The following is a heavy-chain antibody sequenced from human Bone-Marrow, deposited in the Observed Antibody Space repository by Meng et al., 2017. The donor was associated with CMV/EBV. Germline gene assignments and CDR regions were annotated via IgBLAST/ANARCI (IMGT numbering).Heavy chain of an antibody. V-gene: IGHV1-8*03. CDR3: ARDPHLARPYYYGMDV. CDR2: MNPNSGNT. J-gene: IGHJ6*02. Sequence: ASVKVSCKASGYTFTSYDINWVRQATGQGLEWMGWMNPNSGNTGYAQKFQGRVTITRNTSISTAYMELSSLRSEDTAVYYCARDPHLARPYYYGMDVWGQGTTVTVSS. CDR1: GYTFTSYD. D-gene: IGHD6-6*01.